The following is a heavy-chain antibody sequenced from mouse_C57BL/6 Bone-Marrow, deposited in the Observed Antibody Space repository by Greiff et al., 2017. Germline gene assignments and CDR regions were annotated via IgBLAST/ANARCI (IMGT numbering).Heavy chain of an antibody. J-gene: IGHJ2*01. Sequence: EVHLVESEGGLVQPGSSMKLSCTASGFTFSDYYMAWVRQVPEKGLEWVANINYDGSSTYYLASLKSRFIISTANAKNILYLQMSSLKSEDTATYYCARDPYYYGSSLYYFDYWGQGTTLTVSS. CDR2: INYDGSST. V-gene: IGHV5-16*01. CDR1: GFTFSDYY. D-gene: IGHD1-1*01. CDR3: ARDPYYYGSSLYYFDY.